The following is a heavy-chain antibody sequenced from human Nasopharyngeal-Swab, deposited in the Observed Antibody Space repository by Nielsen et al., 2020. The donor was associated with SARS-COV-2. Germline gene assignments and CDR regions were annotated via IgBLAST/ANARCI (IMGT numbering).Heavy chain of an antibody. V-gene: IGHV4-59*13. J-gene: IGHJ3*02. CDR1: GSSISSYY. CDR3: ARDLMRVGYYGSGSYLRAFDI. Sequence: SETLSLTCTVSGSSISSYYWSWIRQPPGKGLEWIGYIYYSGSTNYNPSLKSRVTISVDTSKNQFSLKLGSVTAADTAVYYCARDLMRVGYYGSGSYLRAFDIWGQGTMVTVSS. CDR2: IYYSGST. D-gene: IGHD3-10*01.